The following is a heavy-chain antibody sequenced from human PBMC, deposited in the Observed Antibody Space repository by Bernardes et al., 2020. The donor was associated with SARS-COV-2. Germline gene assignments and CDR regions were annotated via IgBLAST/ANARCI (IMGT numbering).Heavy chain of an antibody. CDR2: ISAYNGNT. V-gene: IGHV1-18*01. CDR3: ARASGRILLWFGESGMDV. J-gene: IGHJ6*02. D-gene: IGHD3-10*01. CDR1: GYTFTSYG. Sequence: ASVKVSCKASGYTFTSYGISWVRQAPGQGLEWMGWISAYNGNTNYAQKLQGRVTMTTDTSTSTAYMELRSLRSDDTAVYYCARASGRILLWFGESGMDVWGQGTTVTVSS.